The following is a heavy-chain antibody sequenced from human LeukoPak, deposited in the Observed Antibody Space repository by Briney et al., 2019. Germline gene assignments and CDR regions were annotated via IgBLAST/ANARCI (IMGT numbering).Heavy chain of an antibody. D-gene: IGHD6-19*01. V-gene: IGHV1-18*01. J-gene: IGHJ3*02. Sequence: ASVKVSCKASGYTFTSYGLSWVRQAPGQGLHWMGWISSYNGNTNYAQKIQGRVTMTTDTSTNTAYMELRSLRSDDTAVYYCTRDYSLSSSGPPYGFDIWGQGTMVTVSS. CDR3: TRDYSLSSSGPPYGFDI. CDR1: GYTFTSYG. CDR2: ISSYNGNT.